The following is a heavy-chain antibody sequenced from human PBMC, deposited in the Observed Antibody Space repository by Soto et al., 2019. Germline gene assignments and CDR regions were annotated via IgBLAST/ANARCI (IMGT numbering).Heavy chain of an antibody. CDR2: ISWNSGSI. CDR3: AKDRSIAVAGRGVDY. CDR1: GFTFDDYA. Sequence: EVQLVESGGGLVQPGRSLRLSCAASGFTFDDYAMHWVRQAPGKGLEWVSGISWNSGSIGYADSVKGRFTISRDNAKNSLYLHMNSLRAEDTVLYYCAKDRSIAVAGRGVDYWGQGTLVTVSS. J-gene: IGHJ4*02. D-gene: IGHD6-19*01. V-gene: IGHV3-9*01.